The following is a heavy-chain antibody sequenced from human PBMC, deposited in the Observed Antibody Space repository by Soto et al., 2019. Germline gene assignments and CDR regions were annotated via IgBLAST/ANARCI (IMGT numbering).Heavy chain of an antibody. CDR1: GYTFTSYG. Sequence: ASVKVSCKASGYTFTSYGISWVRQAPGQGLEWMGWISAYNGNTNYAQKLQGRVTMTTDTSTSTAYMELRSLRSDDTAVYYCARDGKRDNWNGYKTSNWFDPWGQGTLVTVSS. J-gene: IGHJ5*02. CDR3: ARDGKRDNWNGYKTSNWFDP. CDR2: ISAYNGNT. D-gene: IGHD1-1*01. V-gene: IGHV1-18*01.